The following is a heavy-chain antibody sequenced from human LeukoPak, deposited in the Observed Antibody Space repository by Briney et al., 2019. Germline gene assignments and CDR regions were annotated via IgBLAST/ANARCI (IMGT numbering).Heavy chain of an antibody. Sequence: PSETLSLTCAVYGGSFTEYHWSWIRQPPGKSLEWIGEINYTGRTHYNPSLTSRVTISIDMSERQFSLRLTSVTAADTAVYYCARQHYYFDYWGQGSLVTVSS. CDR1: GGSFTEYH. J-gene: IGHJ4*02. CDR2: INYTGRT. V-gene: IGHV4-34*01. CDR3: ARQHYYFDY.